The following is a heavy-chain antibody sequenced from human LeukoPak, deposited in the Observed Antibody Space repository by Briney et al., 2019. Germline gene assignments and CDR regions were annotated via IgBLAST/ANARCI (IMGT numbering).Heavy chain of an antibody. CDR2: INPNSGGT. D-gene: IGHD5-24*01. J-gene: IGHJ4*02. CDR1: GYTFTGYY. CDR3: ARVGRDGYNLDTSAIYYFDY. Sequence: ASVKVSCKASGYTFTGYYMHWVRQAPGQGLEWMGWINPNSGGTNYAQKFQGRVTMTRDTSISTAYMELSRLRSDDTAVYYCARVGRDGYNLDTSAIYYFDYWGQGTLVTVSS. V-gene: IGHV1-2*02.